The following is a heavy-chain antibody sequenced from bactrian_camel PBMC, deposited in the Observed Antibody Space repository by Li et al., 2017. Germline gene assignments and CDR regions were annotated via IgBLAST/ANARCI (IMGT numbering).Heavy chain of an antibody. CDR2: ITWSRRSE. V-gene: IGHV3S60*01. J-gene: IGHJ6*01. CDR3: VRDLGTTGWYFDN. CDR1: GNTDSVKC. Sequence: QLVESGGGSVQAGGSLRLSCTASGNTDSVKCMGWFRVSPGKEREGVSCITWSRRSEYYAESVKGQFTISRDNAKNAVYLQMNSVKPEDTAVYYCVRDLGTTGWYFDNWGQGTQVTVS. D-gene: IGHD5*01.